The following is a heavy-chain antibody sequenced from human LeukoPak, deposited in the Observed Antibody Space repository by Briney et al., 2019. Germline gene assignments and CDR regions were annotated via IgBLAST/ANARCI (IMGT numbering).Heavy chain of an antibody. J-gene: IGHJ4*02. CDR3: ARGRPGELAHFDY. CDR2: IYYSGST. D-gene: IGHD1-26*01. CDR1: GGSISSYY. Sequence: SQTLSLTCTVSGGSISSYYWSWIRQPPGKGLEWIGYIYYSGSTNYNPSLKSRVTISVDTSKNQFSLKLSSVTAADTAVYYCARGRPGELAHFDYWGQGTLVTVSS. V-gene: IGHV4-59*01.